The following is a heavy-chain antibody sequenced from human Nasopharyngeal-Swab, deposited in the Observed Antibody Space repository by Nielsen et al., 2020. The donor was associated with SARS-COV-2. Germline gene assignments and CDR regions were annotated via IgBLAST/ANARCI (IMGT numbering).Heavy chain of an antibody. D-gene: IGHD6-13*01. CDR3: ARVEAAAGYYYYYYMDV. Sequence: ASVKVSCKASGYTFTSYGISWVRQAPGQGLEWMGWISAYNGNTNYAQKLQGRVTMTTDTSTSTAYMELRSLRSDDTAVYHCARVEAAAGYYYYYYMDVWGKGTTVTVSS. CDR1: GYTFTSYG. CDR2: ISAYNGNT. J-gene: IGHJ6*03. V-gene: IGHV1-18*01.